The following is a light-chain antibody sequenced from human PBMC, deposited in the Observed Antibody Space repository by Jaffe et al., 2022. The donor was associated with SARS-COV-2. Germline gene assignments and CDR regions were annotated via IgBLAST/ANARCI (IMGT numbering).Light chain of an antibody. V-gene: IGKV3-11*01. J-gene: IGKJ4*01. CDR3: QQRSNWPLGGVLT. CDR1: QSVSSY. Sequence: EIVLTQSPATLSLSPGERATLSCRASQSVSSYLAWYQQKPGQAPRLLIYDASNRATGIPARFSGSGSGTDFTLTISSLEPEDFAVYYCQQRSNWPLGGVLTFGGGTKVEIK. CDR2: DAS.